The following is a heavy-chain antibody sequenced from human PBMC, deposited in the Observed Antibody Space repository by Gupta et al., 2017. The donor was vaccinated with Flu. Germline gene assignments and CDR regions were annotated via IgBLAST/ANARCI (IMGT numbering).Heavy chain of an antibody. CDR3: VADGRVTYLGY. CDR2: INSVGSIT. CDR1: GFPFSNYW. Sequence: EAQRVESGRGLVQRGGSRRVFCPAFGFPFSNYWMHWVRQGPGKGLVWVSRINSVGSITTYADSVKGRFTVSRDNVKNALYLQMNSLRAEDTAVYYCVADGRVTYLGYWGQGTLVSVSS. V-gene: IGHV3-74*01. D-gene: IGHD5-24*01. J-gene: IGHJ4*02.